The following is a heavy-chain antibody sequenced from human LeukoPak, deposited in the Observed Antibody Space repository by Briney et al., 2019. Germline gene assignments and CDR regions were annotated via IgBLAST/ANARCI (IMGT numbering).Heavy chain of an antibody. D-gene: IGHD6-19*01. Sequence: ASVKVSCKASGYTFTSYDINWVRQATGQGLEWMGWMNPNSSNTGYAQKFQGRVTMTRNTSISTAYMELSSLRSEDTAVYYCARGLAGAVAGTSRNYYYYYYMDVWGKGTTVTVSS. V-gene: IGHV1-8*01. CDR1: GYTFTSYD. J-gene: IGHJ6*03. CDR3: ARGLAGAVAGTSRNYYYYYYMDV. CDR2: MNPNSSNT.